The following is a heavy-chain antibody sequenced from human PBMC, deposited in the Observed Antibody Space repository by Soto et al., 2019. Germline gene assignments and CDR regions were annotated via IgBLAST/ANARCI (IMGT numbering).Heavy chain of an antibody. V-gene: IGHV1-24*01. Sequence: ASVKVSCKVSGYTLTELSMHWVRQAPGKGLEWMGGFDPEDGETIYAQKFQGRVTMTEDTSTDTAYMELSSLRSEDTAVYYCATVPDRMVLNWFDPWGQGTLVTVS. CDR1: GYTLTELS. J-gene: IGHJ5*02. D-gene: IGHD3-10*01. CDR2: FDPEDGET. CDR3: ATVPDRMVLNWFDP.